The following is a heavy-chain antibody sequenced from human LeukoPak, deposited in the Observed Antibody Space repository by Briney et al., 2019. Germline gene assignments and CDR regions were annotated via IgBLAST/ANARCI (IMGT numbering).Heavy chain of an antibody. Sequence: SETLSLTCAVYGGSFSGYYWSWIRQPPGKGLEWIGGINHSGSTNYNPSLKSRVTISVDTSKNQFSLKLSSVTAADTAVYYCARRPTYYYDSSGYRGYFDYWGQGTLVTVSS. CDR3: ARRPTYYYDSSGYRGYFDY. CDR1: GGSFSGYY. V-gene: IGHV4-34*01. D-gene: IGHD3-22*01. CDR2: INHSGST. J-gene: IGHJ4*02.